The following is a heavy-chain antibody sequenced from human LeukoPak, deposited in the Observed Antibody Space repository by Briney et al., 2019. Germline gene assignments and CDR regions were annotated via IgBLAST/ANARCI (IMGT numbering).Heavy chain of an antibody. V-gene: IGHV3-21*01. Sequence: PGGSLRLSCAVSGFIFSSYTMNWVRQAPGKGLEWVSSNSSSSTYTYHADSLKGRFTISRDNAKNSLYLQMNGLRAEDTAVYYCARAGNGFYFDYWGQGTLVTVSS. CDR3: ARAGNGFYFDY. J-gene: IGHJ4*02. CDR2: NSSSSTYT. D-gene: IGHD4-23*01. CDR1: GFIFSSYT.